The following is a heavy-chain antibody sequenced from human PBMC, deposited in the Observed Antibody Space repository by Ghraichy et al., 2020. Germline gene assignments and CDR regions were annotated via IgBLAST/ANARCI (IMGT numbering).Heavy chain of an antibody. CDR3: ARVVAAAAAYNWFDP. CDR2: IYSGGST. CDR1: GFTVSSNY. D-gene: IGHD6-13*01. V-gene: IGHV3-53*01. J-gene: IGHJ5*02. Sequence: GGSLRLSCAASGFTVSSNYMSWVRQAPGKGLEWVSVIYSGGSTYYADSVKGRFTISRDNSKNTLYLQMNSLRAEDTAVYYCARVVAAAAAYNWFDPWGQGTLVTVSS.